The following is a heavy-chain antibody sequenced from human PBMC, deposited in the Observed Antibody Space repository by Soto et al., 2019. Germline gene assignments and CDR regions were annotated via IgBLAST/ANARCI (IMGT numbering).Heavy chain of an antibody. CDR3: VKDSPIGSVFSGHDDIDS. D-gene: IGHD5-12*01. Sequence: SETLSLTCTVSGGSISSGDYYWSWIRQPPGKGLEWIGYIYYSGSTYYNPSLKSRVTISVDTSKNQFSLKLSSVTAADTAMYYCVKDSPIGSVFSGHDDIDSWGQGTPVTVSS. V-gene: IGHV4-30-4*01. CDR2: IYYSGST. J-gene: IGHJ4*02. CDR1: GGSISSGDYY.